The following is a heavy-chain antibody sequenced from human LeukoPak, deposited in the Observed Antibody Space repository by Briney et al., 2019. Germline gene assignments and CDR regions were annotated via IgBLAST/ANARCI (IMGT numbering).Heavy chain of an antibody. D-gene: IGHD3-16*01. J-gene: IGHJ3*02. V-gene: IGHV3-30*18. CDR1: GFTFSSYA. CDR2: IPNDRRNN. Sequence: PGRSLRLSCAASGFTFSSYAMHWVRQAPGKGLEWVAVIPNDRRNNYYADSVKGRFTISRDKSKNTLYLQMNSLRAEDTAVYYCAKNERGGSPTAFDIWGQGTMVTVSS. CDR3: AKNERGGSPTAFDI.